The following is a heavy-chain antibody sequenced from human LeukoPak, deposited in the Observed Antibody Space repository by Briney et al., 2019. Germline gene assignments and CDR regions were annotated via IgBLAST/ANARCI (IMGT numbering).Heavy chain of an antibody. V-gene: IGHV3-23*01. CDR2: ISGSGGNT. Sequence: GGSLRLSCAASGFIFSNYALSWVRQAPGKGLEWVSDISGSGGNTYYAKSVRGRFTISRDNSKNTLYLQMNSLRAEDTAAYYCARDGMVTAGHYYYMDVWGKGTTVTVSS. J-gene: IGHJ6*03. D-gene: IGHD2-21*02. CDR1: GFIFSNYA. CDR3: ARDGMVTAGHYYYMDV.